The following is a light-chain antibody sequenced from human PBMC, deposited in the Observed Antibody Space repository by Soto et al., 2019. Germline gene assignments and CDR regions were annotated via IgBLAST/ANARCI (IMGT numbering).Light chain of an antibody. V-gene: IGLV2-8*01. Sequence: QSALTQPPSASGSPGQSVTISCTGTSSDVGGYNYVSWYQHHPGKAPKLIIYDVTKRPSGVPDRFSGSKSGNTASLTVSGGQADEEADDYCCSYEVNSDFNVFGGGTKLTVL. CDR1: SSDVGGYNY. CDR2: DVT. CDR3: CSYEVNSDFNV. J-gene: IGLJ2*01.